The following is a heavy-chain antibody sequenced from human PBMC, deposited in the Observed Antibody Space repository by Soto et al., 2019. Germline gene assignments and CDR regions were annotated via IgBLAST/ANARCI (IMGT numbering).Heavy chain of an antibody. CDR1: GFTFSSYD. CDR2: IGTAGDT. Sequence: GGSLRLSCAASGFTFSSYDMHWVRQATGKGLEWVSAIGTAGDTYYPGSVKGRFTISRENAKNSLYLQMNSLRAGDTAVYYCARLGDGYNNWYFDLWGRGTLVTVS. J-gene: IGHJ2*01. CDR3: ARLGDGYNNWYFDL. D-gene: IGHD5-12*01. V-gene: IGHV3-13*01.